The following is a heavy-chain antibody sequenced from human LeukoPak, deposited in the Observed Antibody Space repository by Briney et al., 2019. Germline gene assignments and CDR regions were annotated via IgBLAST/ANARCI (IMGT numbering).Heavy chain of an antibody. CDR1: GYSFTSYW. J-gene: IGHJ6*02. D-gene: IGHD3-22*01. Sequence: GESLKISCKGSGYSFTSYWIGWVRQMPGKGLEWMGIIYPGDSDTRYSPSFQGQVTISADKSISTAYLQWSSLKASDTAMYYYARVGSYYDSSGIPYYYYGMDVWGQGTTVTVSS. CDR3: ARVGSYYDSSGIPYYYYGMDV. CDR2: IYPGDSDT. V-gene: IGHV5-51*01.